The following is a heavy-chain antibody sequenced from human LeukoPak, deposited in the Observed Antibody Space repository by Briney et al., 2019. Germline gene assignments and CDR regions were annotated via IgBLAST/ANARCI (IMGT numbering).Heavy chain of an antibody. V-gene: IGHV4-59*01. D-gene: IGHD6-19*01. Sequence: SETLSLTCTVSGGPISRYHWSWLPEPTGKALVGIGYIYYSGSTNYNPSLRSRVTISVHTSKNQFSLQLSSVTAAHTAVYYCARDREEVAGTWRLEIDFFDYWGQGTLVTVSS. CDR3: ARDREEVAGTWRLEIDFFDY. CDR1: GGPISRYH. J-gene: IGHJ4*02. CDR2: IYYSGST.